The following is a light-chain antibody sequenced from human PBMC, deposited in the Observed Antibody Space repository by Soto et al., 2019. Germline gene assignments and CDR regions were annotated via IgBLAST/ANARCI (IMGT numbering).Light chain of an antibody. CDR1: QSVSSN. CDR2: GAS. Sequence: EIVMTQSPATLSVSPGERATLSCRASQSVSSNLAWYQQKPGQAPRLLIYGASTRATGIPARFSGSGSGTEFTLTISSLQSEDFAVYYCQQYNNLPRDFGQGTKLEIK. CDR3: QQYNNLPRD. J-gene: IGKJ2*01. V-gene: IGKV3-15*01.